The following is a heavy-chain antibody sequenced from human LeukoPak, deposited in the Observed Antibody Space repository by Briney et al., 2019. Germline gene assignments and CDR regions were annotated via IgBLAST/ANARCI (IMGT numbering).Heavy chain of an antibody. Sequence: SETLSLTCTVSGVSISNYYWSWIRQPAGKGLEWIGRVYMNGSANYNPSLKSRVTMSVDTSKNQFSLRLNSVTAADTAVYYCARENSGSYYEVRFDPWGQGTLVTVSS. V-gene: IGHV4-4*07. CDR2: VYMNGSA. CDR3: ARENSGSYYEVRFDP. J-gene: IGHJ5*02. D-gene: IGHD1-26*01. CDR1: GVSISNYY.